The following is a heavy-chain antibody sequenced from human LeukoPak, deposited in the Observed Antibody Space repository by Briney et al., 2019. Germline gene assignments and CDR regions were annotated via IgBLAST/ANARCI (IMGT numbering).Heavy chain of an antibody. CDR3: ARGVHGDYRWYFDL. CDR2: IYYSGST. V-gene: IGHV4-59*01. CDR1: GGSISSYY. J-gene: IGHJ2*01. D-gene: IGHD4-17*01. Sequence: PSETLPLTCTVSGGSISSYYWSWIRQPPGKGLEWIGYIYYSGSTNYNPSLKSRVTISVDTSKNQFSLKLSSVTAADTAVYYCARGVHGDYRWYFDLWGRGTLVTVSS.